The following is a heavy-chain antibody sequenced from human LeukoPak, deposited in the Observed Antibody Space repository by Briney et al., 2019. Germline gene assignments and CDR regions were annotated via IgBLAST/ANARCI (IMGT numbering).Heavy chain of an antibody. V-gene: IGHV4-61*02. CDR3: ARTPGSWQFNK. J-gene: IGHJ4*02. CDR2: IYTSGGT. CDR1: GASISSGSYY. Sequence: SETLSLTCTVSGASISSGSYYWNWIRQPAGKGLEWIGRIYTSGGTNYNPSLKSRVTISADTSKNQFSLKLTSVTAADTAVYYCARTPGSWQFNKWGQGTLVTVSS. D-gene: IGHD1-14*01.